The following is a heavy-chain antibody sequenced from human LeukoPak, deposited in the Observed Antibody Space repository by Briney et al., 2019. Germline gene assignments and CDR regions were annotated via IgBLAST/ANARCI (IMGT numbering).Heavy chain of an antibody. Sequence: PGGSLRLSCAASGFTFSSYGMHWVRQAPGKGLEWVAVISYDGSNKYYADSVKGRFTISRDNSKNTLYLQMNSLRAEDTAVYYCAKDGLATLNLYFQHWGQGTLVTVSS. D-gene: IGHD4-17*01. V-gene: IGHV3-30*18. CDR2: ISYDGSNK. CDR3: AKDGLATLNLYFQH. J-gene: IGHJ1*01. CDR1: GFTFSSYG.